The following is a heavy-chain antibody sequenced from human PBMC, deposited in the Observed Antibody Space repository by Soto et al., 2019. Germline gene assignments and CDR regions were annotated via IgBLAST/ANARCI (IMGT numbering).Heavy chain of an antibody. D-gene: IGHD5-18*01. V-gene: IGHV1-69*01. CDR2: IIPIFGTA. Sequence: QVQLVQSGAEVKKPGSSVKVSCTASGGTLSSYAISWVRQATGQGLEWMGGIIPIFGTANYAQKFQVRVTITADESTSTAYMELSSLRSEDTAVYYCARDGGYSYGRFDYWGQGTLVTVSS. CDR1: GGTLSSYA. J-gene: IGHJ4*02. CDR3: ARDGGYSYGRFDY.